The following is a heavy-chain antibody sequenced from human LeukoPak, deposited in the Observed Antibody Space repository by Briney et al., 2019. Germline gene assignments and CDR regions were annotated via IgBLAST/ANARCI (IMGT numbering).Heavy chain of an antibody. CDR2: ISRSSSHT. CDR1: GLTFSDHY. Sequence: GGSLRLSCAASGLTFSDHYMSWIRQAPGKGLERGSYISRSSSHTDYADSVKGRFTISRDNAKNSLYLQMNSLRAEDTAVYYCARGGYSYVFDYWGQGTMVTVSS. D-gene: IGHD5-18*01. CDR3: ARGGYSYVFDY. J-gene: IGHJ4*02. V-gene: IGHV3-11*03.